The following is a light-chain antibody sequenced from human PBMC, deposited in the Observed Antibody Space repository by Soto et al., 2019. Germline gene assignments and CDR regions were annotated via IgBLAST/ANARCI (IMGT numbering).Light chain of an antibody. V-gene: IGKV1-5*03. CDR3: QQYDSYPYT. CDR1: QSISSW. CDR2: KAS. Sequence: DIQMHQSPSTLSASGGDRVTITCRASQSISSWLAWYQQKPGKAPKLLIYKASRLETGVPSRFSGSGSETEFILTISSLQPDDFAIYYCQQYDSYPYTFGQGTKLEIK. J-gene: IGKJ2*01.